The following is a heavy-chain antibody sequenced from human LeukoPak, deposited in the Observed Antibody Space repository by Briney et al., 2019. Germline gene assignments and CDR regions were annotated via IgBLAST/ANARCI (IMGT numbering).Heavy chain of an antibody. D-gene: IGHD3-16*01. J-gene: IGHJ4*02. Sequence: GASVKVSCKTSGYIFTDYYIHWVRQAPGQGLEWIGIIYPSGGTTDSSQKFKGRVTVTRDTFTSTVYMELRTLRAEDTAIYYCIREYEGGYFDYWGQGTLVTVSS. CDR2: IYPSGGTT. CDR3: IREYEGGYFDY. CDR1: GYIFTDYY. V-gene: IGHV1-46*01.